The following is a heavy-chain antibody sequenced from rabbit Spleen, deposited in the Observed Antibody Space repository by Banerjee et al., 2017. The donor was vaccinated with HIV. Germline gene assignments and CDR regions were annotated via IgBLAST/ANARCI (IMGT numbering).Heavy chain of an antibody. CDR3: ARDTATSFSSYGMDL. D-gene: IGHD1-1*01. J-gene: IGHJ6*01. V-gene: IGHV1S40*01. CDR1: GVSFSISSY. CDR2: IYAGSSGFT. Sequence: QSLEESGGDLVKPGASLTLTCTASGVSFSISSYMCWVRQVPGKGLEWIACIYAGSSGFTYFANWAKGRFTISKTSSTTVTLKMTSLTAADTATYFCARDTATSFSSYGMDLWGPGTLVTVS.